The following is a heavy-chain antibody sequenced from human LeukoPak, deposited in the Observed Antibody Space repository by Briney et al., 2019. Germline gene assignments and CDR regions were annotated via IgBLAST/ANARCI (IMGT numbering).Heavy chain of an antibody. CDR2: ISGSGGST. J-gene: IGHJ6*02. CDR3: AKAARGEYEGENNHNGMAV. CDR1: GFTFSSYA. V-gene: IGHV3-23*01. Sequence: GALRLSCPASGFTFSSYAMSWVRQGPGKGLEWVSVISGSGGSTYYADSVKGRFTISRDNSKNTLYLQMNSLRGEDTAVYYCAKAARGEYEGENNHNGMAVGGQGPTVPVPS. D-gene: IGHD3-10*01.